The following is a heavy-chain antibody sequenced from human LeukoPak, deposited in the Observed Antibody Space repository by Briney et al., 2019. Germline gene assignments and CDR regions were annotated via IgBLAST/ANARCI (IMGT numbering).Heavy chain of an antibody. V-gene: IGHV3-21*01. D-gene: IGHD1-1*01. CDR3: ARDRNQGAFDY. J-gene: IGHJ4*02. CDR2: IGGRGGST. CDR1: GFRFSDFT. Sequence: PGGSLRLSCAASGFRFSDFTMTWVRQAPGKGPEWVSAIGGRGGSTYYADSVKGRFTISRDNAKNSLYLQMNSLRAEDTAVYYCARDRNQGAFDYWGQGTLVTVSS.